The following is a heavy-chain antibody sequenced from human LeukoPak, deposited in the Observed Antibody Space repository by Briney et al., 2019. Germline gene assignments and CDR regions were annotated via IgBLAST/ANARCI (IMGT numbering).Heavy chain of an antibody. CDR1: GFTFSSYS. CDR2: ISSSSSYI. CDR3: ARDRYGRGRPYYFDY. J-gene: IGHJ4*02. Sequence: GGSLRLSCAASGFTFSSYSMNWVRQAPGKRLEWVSSISSSSSYIYYADSVKGRFTISRDNAKNSLYLQMNSLRAEDTAVYYCARDRYGRGRPYYFDYWGQGTLVTVSS. D-gene: IGHD2-15*01. V-gene: IGHV3-21*01.